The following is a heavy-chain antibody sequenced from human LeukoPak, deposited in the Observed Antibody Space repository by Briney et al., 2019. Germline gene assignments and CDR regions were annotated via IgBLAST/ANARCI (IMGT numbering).Heavy chain of an antibody. CDR3: ARDPVYYDSSGYNDAFDI. Sequence: GASVKVSCKVSGYTLTELSMHWVRQAPGKGLEWMGGFDPEDGETIYAQKFQGRVTMTEDTSTDTAYMELSSLRSDDTAVYYCARDPVYYDSSGYNDAFDIWGQGTMVTVSS. CDR1: GYTLTELS. V-gene: IGHV1-24*01. J-gene: IGHJ3*02. CDR2: FDPEDGET. D-gene: IGHD3-22*01.